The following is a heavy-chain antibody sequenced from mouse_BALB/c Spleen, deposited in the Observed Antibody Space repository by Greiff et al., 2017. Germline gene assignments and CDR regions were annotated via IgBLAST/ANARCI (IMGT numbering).Heavy chain of an antibody. CDR2: ISSGGSYT. CDR3: ARRGYRYDEAWFAY. J-gene: IGHJ3*01. V-gene: IGHV5-9-4*01. Sequence: EVKVVESGGGLVKPGGSLKLSCAASGFTFSSYAMSWVRQSPEKRLEWVAEISSGGSYTYYPDTVTGRFTISRDNAKNTLYLEMSSLRSEDTAMYYCARRGYRYDEAWFAYWGQGTLVTVSA. CDR1: GFTFSSYA. D-gene: IGHD2-14*01.